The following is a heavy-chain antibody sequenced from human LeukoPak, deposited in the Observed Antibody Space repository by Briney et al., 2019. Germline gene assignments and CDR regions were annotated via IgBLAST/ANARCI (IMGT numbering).Heavy chain of an antibody. Sequence: SETLSLTCTVSGGSISSYYWSWIRQPPGKGPEWIGYIYYSGSTNYNPSLKSRVTISVDTSKNQFSLKLSSVTAADTAVYYCARQGVVPAAINYWGQGTLVTVSS. CDR1: GGSISSYY. D-gene: IGHD2-2*02. CDR2: IYYSGST. V-gene: IGHV4-59*08. J-gene: IGHJ4*02. CDR3: ARQGVVPAAINY.